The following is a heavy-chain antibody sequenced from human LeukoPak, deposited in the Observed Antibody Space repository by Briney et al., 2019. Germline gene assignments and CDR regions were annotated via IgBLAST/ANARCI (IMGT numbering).Heavy chain of an antibody. J-gene: IGHJ2*01. CDR2: IYTSGST. V-gene: IGHV4-4*07. Sequence: SGTLSLTCTVSGGSISSYYWSWIRQPAGKGLEWIGRIYTSGSTNYNPSLKSRVTMSVDTSKNQFSLKLSSVTAADTAVYYCARHTPSITGTTFDWYFDLWGRGTLVTVSS. D-gene: IGHD1-7*01. CDR3: ARHTPSITGTTFDWYFDL. CDR1: GGSISSYY.